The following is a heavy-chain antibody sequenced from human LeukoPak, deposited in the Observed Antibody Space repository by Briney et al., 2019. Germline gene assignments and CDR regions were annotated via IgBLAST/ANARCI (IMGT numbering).Heavy chain of an antibody. CDR1: GYTFTSYY. D-gene: IGHD6-6*01. J-gene: IGHJ6*02. CDR2: INPSGGST. CDR3: ARDGSGPSSSSYYYYGMDV. V-gene: IGHV1-46*01. Sequence: ASVTVSCKASGYTFTSYYMHWVRQAPGQGLEWMGIINPSGGSTSYAQKFQGRVTMTRDTSTSTVYMELSSLRSEDTAVYYCARDGSGPSSSSYYYYGMDVWGQGTTVTVSS.